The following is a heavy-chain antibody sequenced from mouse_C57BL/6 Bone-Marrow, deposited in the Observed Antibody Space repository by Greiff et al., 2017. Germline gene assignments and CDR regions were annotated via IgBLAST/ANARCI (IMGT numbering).Heavy chain of an antibody. V-gene: IGHV5-6*01. Sequence: EVKLQESGGDLVKPGGSLKLSCAASGFTFSSYGMSWVRQTPDKRLEWVATISSGGSYTYYPDSVKGRFTISRDNAKHTLYLQMSSLKSEDTAMYYCARQGSTMNNSAWFAYWGQGTLVTVSA. CDR3: ARQGSTMNNSAWFAY. J-gene: IGHJ3*01. D-gene: IGHD2-4*01. CDR2: ISSGGSYT. CDR1: GFTFSSYG.